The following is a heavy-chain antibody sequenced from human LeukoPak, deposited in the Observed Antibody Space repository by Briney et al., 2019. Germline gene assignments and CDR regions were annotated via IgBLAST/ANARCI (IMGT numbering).Heavy chain of an antibody. V-gene: IGHV4-31*03. Sequence: SQTLSLTCTVSGGSISSGGYYWSWIRQHPGKGLEWIGYIYYSGSTYYSPSLKSRVTISVDTSKNQFSLKLSSVTAADTAVYYCARGDGRQQLVLVYWGQGTLVTVSS. J-gene: IGHJ4*02. D-gene: IGHD6-13*01. CDR3: ARGDGRQQLVLVY. CDR2: IYYSGST. CDR1: GGSISSGGYY.